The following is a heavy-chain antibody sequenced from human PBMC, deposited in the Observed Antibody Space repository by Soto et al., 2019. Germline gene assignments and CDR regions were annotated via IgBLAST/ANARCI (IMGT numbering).Heavy chain of an antibody. CDR1: GSTFSSYS. CDR2: ISSSSNTI. CDR3: ARGARAYDCRGGRCYDVSRGYFDY. J-gene: IGHJ4*02. D-gene: IGHD2-15*01. Sequence: PGGSLRLSCAASGSTFSSYSMNWVRQAPGKAPGWVSAISSSSNTIYYADSVKGRLTISRDNAKNSLYLQINSLRDEDTSVYYCARGARAYDCRGGRCYDVSRGYFDYWRQGTLVAASS. V-gene: IGHV3-48*02.